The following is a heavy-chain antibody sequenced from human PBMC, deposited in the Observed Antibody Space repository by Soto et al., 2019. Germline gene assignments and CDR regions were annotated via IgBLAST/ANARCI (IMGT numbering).Heavy chain of an antibody. Sequence: SVKVSCKASGGTFSSYAISWVRQAPGQGLEWMGGVNPIFGTPHYAQKYQGRVTIPADTFTNTAYMELTRLTSDDTAVYFCAREGRHFDYWGQATLVTVSS. CDR3: AREGRHFDY. V-gene: IGHV1-69*06. CDR1: GGTFSSYA. CDR2: VNPIFGTP. J-gene: IGHJ4*02.